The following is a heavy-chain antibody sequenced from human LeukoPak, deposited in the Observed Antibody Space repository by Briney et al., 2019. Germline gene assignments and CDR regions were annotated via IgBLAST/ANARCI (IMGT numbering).Heavy chain of an antibody. CDR2: MSSTSSYM. CDR3: ARGEYYYDSSDYYWD. D-gene: IGHD3-22*01. V-gene: IGHV3-21*01. Sequence: GGSLRLSCAASGFSLSDYSMNWVRQAPGKGLEWVSSMSSTSSYMYYADSVKGRFTISRDNAKSLLYLQMNNLRAEDTAVYYCARGEYYYDSSDYYWDWGQGTLVTVS. J-gene: IGHJ4*02. CDR1: GFSLSDYS.